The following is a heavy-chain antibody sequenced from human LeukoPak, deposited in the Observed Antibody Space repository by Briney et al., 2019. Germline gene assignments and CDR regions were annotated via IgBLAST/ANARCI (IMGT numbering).Heavy chain of an antibody. CDR3: TASGDLFAW. J-gene: IGHJ4*02. CDR1: GFTFADFG. CDR2: IRTKADGGTT. Sequence: GGSLRLSCTTSGFTFADFGMGWVRQAPGKGLEWVGIIRTKADGGTTEYAASVKGRFIISRDDSKSIAYLQMNSLKTEDTAVYYCTASGDLFAWWGQGTLVTVSS. V-gene: IGHV3-49*04. D-gene: IGHD3-9*01.